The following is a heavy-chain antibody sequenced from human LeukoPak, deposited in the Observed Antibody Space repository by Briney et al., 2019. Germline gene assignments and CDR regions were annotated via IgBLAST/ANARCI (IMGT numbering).Heavy chain of an antibody. D-gene: IGHD3-22*01. Sequence: GGSLRLSCAASGFTFTTYAMSWVRQAPGKGLEWVSGISNSGGSTYYADSVKGRFTISRDNSKNTLYLQMNSLRAEDTAVYYCAEYYYYDSSGYQQYYFDCWGQGTLVTVSS. CDR3: AEYYYYDSSGYQQYYFDC. CDR2: ISNSGGST. V-gene: IGHV3-23*01. CDR1: GFTFTTYA. J-gene: IGHJ4*02.